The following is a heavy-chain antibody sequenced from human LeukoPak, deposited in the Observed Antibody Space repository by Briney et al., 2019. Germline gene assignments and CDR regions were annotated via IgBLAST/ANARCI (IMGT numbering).Heavy chain of an antibody. Sequence: PSETLSLTCTVSGGSISSYFWSWIRQPAGKGLEWIGRIYSSGNTNYNPSLKSRVTMSVDTSKNQFSLKLSSVTAADTAVYYCARGPASPAAIPFDFWGQGTMVTVSS. J-gene: IGHJ3*01. D-gene: IGHD2-2*02. V-gene: IGHV4-4*07. CDR3: ARGPASPAAIPFDF. CDR1: GGSISSYF. CDR2: IYSSGNT.